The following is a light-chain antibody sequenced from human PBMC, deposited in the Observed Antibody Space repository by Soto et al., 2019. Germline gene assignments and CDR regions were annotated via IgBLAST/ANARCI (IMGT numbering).Light chain of an antibody. CDR3: QKFNTAPLT. CDR2: SAS. V-gene: IGKV1-27*01. CDR1: QDISVY. Sequence: DIQMTQSPSSLSASVGDRVTITCRASQDISVYLAWYQQKPGKVPKLLIYSASTLQSGVPSRFSGSGSGTDFTLTISSLQAEDVATYFCQKFNTAPLTFGQGTRLEI. J-gene: IGKJ5*01.